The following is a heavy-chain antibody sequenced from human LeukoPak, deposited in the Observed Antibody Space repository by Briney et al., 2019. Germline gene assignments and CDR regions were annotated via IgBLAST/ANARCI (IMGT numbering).Heavy chain of an antibody. CDR2: INGDGTAT. Sequence: GGSLRLSCGVSGIPFSKYWMHWVRQAPGKGGLWVSRINGDGTATGSADSVKGHFTISRDNAKSTLYLQINNVRGEDTAVYYCVTRRPYILPLDDTFDVWGQGTMVAVSS. V-gene: IGHV3-74*01. CDR1: GIPFSKYW. J-gene: IGHJ3*01. D-gene: IGHD3-3*02. CDR3: VTRRPYILPLDDTFDV.